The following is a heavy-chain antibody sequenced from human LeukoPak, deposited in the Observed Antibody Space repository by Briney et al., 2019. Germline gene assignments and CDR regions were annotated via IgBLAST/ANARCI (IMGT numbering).Heavy chain of an antibody. CDR1: GGSISSYY. V-gene: IGHV4-4*07. Sequence: SETLSLTCTVSGGSISSYYWSWIRQPAGKGLEWIGRIYTSGSTNYNPSLKSRVTMSVDTSKNQSSLKLSSVTAADTAVYYCARDLTMVRGVISPWFDPWGQGTLVTVSS. J-gene: IGHJ5*02. CDR3: ARDLTMVRGVISPWFDP. CDR2: IYTSGST. D-gene: IGHD3-10*01.